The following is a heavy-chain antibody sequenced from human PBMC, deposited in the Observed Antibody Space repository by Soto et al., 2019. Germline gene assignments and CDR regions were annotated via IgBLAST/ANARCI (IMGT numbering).Heavy chain of an antibody. Sequence: ASVKVSCKTSGYSVTKYGLHWVRQAPGQRLEWMGWINPGNGDTKYSQKFQGRVTITRDTSATTAYMELSSLRSEDSAVFYCARTDCSSTSCYNYYYYGMDVWGQGTTVTSP. CDR2: INPGNGDT. CDR3: ARTDCSSTSCYNYYYYGMDV. J-gene: IGHJ6*02. CDR1: GYSVTKYG. V-gene: IGHV1-3*01. D-gene: IGHD2-2*01.